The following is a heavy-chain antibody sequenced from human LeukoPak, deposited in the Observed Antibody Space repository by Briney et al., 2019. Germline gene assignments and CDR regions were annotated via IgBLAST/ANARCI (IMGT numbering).Heavy chain of an antibody. Sequence: GGSLRLSCVASGFTFSNHGMHWVRQAPGKGLEGVAVIWSDGTNKYYADSVKGRFTISRDNAKNSLYLQMNSLRAEDTAVYYCARDGYGGNPSGYFDLWGRGTLVTVSS. J-gene: IGHJ2*01. D-gene: IGHD4-23*01. CDR1: GFTFSNHG. CDR2: IWSDGTNK. V-gene: IGHV3-33*01. CDR3: ARDGYGGNPSGYFDL.